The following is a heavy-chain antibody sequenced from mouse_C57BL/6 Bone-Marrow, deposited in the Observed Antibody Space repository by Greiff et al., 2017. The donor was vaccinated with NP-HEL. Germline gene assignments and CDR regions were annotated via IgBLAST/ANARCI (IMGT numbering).Heavy chain of an antibody. CDR3: ARDYSNFAFAY. V-gene: IGHV1-76*01. J-gene: IGHJ3*01. CDR1: GYTFTDYY. Sequence: VQLQQSGAELVRPGASVKLSCKASGYTFTDYYINWVKQRPGQGLEWIARIYPGSGNTYYNEKFKGKATLTAEKSSSTAYMQLSSLTSEDSAVYFCARDYSNFAFAYWGQGTLVTVSA. CDR2: IYPGSGNT. D-gene: IGHD2-5*01.